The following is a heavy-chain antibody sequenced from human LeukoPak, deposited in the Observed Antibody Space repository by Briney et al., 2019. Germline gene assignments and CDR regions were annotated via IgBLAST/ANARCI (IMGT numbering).Heavy chain of an antibody. D-gene: IGHD3-9*01. J-gene: IGHJ6*03. CDR3: AKDGSRRRYFDWLTHLMDV. CDR2: INRSGGST. V-gene: IGHV3-20*04. CDR1: GFTFDDYG. Sequence: GGSLRLSCAASGFTFDDYGMSWVHQAPGKGLEWVSGINRSGGSTGYADSVKGRFTISRDNSKNTLYLQMNSLRAEDTAVYYCAKDGSRRRYFDWLTHLMDVWGKGTTVTVSS.